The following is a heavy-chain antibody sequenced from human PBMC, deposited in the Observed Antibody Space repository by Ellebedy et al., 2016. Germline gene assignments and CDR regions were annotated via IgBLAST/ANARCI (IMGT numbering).Heavy chain of an antibody. CDR2: INPNSGGT. J-gene: IGHJ4*02. D-gene: IGHD1-20*01. CDR1: GYTFTGYY. V-gene: IGHV1-2*04. Sequence: ASVKVSCXSSGYTFTGYYMHWVRQAPEQGLEWMGWINPNSGGTDYAQKFQGWVTMTRDTSISTAYMELSRLRSDDTAVYYCARDSGGITGTTFTDYWGQGTLVTVSS. CDR3: ARDSGGITGTTFTDY.